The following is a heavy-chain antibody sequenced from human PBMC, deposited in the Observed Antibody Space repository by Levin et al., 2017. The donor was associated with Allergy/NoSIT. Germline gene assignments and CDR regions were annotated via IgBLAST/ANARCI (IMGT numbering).Heavy chain of an antibody. CDR1: GGSVSSGTYY. J-gene: IGHJ6*02. D-gene: IGHD5/OR15-5a*01. Sequence: SQTLSLTCSVSGGSVSSGTYYWSWIRRPPGKGLEWIGYINYRGVTKYNPSLKSRVTISVDTSKNEFSLKVTSVTAADTAVYYCARNRIIVSGGNDYYYGMDVWGQGTTVTVSS. CDR2: INYRGVT. V-gene: IGHV4-61*01. CDR3: ARNRIIVSGGNDYYYGMDV.